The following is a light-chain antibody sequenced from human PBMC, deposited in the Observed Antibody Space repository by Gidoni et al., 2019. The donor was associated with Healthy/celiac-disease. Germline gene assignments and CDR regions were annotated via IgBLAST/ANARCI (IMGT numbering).Light chain of an antibody. CDR1: SSDVGGYNY. CDR2: EVS. J-gene: IGLJ2*01. Sequence: QSALTQPPSASGSPGQSVTIPCTGTSSDVGGYNYVSWYQQHPGKAPKLMIYEVSKRPSGVPDRFSGSKSGNTASLTVSGLQAEDEADYYCSSYAGSNLRVVFGGGTKLTVL. CDR3: SSYAGSNLRVV. V-gene: IGLV2-8*01.